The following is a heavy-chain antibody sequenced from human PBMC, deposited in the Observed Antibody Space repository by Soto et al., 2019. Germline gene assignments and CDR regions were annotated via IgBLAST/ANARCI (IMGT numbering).Heavy chain of an antibody. J-gene: IGHJ4*01. CDR1: GYRFTTYW. V-gene: IGHV5-51*01. Sequence: GESLKISCKGSGYRFTTYWIGWVRQMPGKGLEWMGLIYPGDSNTRFSPSFQGQVSISIDTSQNQFSLRLNSVTAADTAVYYCARSGYGSSDFDHWGQGTLVTVSS. CDR2: IYPGDSNT. D-gene: IGHD6-13*01. CDR3: ARSGYGSSDFDH.